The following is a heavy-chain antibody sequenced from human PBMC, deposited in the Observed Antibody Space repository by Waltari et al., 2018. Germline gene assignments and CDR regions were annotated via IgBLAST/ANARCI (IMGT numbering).Heavy chain of an antibody. J-gene: IGHJ3*02. D-gene: IGHD6-13*01. CDR2: IYYSGST. Sequence: QVQLQESGPGLVKPSETLSLTCTVSGGSISSYYWSWLRQPPGKGLEWIGYIYYSGSTNYNPSLRSRVTISVVTSKNQCSRKLSSVTAADTAVYYCATASSSWFLDAFDIWGQGTMVTVSS. CDR3: ATASSSWFLDAFDI. V-gene: IGHV4-59*01. CDR1: GGSISSYY.